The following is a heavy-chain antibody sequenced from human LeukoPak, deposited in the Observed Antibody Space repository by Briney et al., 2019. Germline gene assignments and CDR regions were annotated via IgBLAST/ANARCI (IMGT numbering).Heavy chain of an antibody. J-gene: IGHJ4*02. CDR1: GGSFSGYY. V-gene: IGHV4-34*01. CDR2: INHSGST. CDR3: ARRLRGYYDSSGYYRHIDY. D-gene: IGHD3-22*01. Sequence: SETLSLTCAVYGGSFSGYYWSWIRQPPGKGLEWIGEINHSGSTNNNPSLKSRVTISVDTSKNQFSLKLSSVTAADTAVYYCARRLRGYYDSSGYYRHIDYWGQGTLVTVSS.